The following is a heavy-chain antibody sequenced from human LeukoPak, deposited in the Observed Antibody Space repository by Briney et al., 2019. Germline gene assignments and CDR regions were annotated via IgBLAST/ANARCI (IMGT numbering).Heavy chain of an antibody. J-gene: IGHJ4*02. CDR3: ARAAGSHPRLY. Sequence: ASVKVSCKASGGTFSSYPISWVRQAPGQGLEWVGGIIPLFGSANYAQQFQGRVSITADKSTSTVYMELSSLRAEDTAVYYCARAAGSHPRLYWGQGTLVTVSS. CDR1: GGTFSSYP. CDR2: IIPLFGSA. V-gene: IGHV1-69*06. D-gene: IGHD6-13*01.